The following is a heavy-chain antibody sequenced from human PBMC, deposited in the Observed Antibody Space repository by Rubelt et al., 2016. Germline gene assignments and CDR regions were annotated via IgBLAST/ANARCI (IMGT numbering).Heavy chain of an antibody. Sequence: QVQLQQWGAGLLKPSETLSLTCAVYGGSFSGYYWSWIRQPPGKGLEWIGEINHSGSTNYNPSLKIRVTISVDTSKNQFSLKLSSVTAADTAVYYCARSGEQLVQFQFYWYFDLWGRGTLATVSS. D-gene: IGHD6-13*01. CDR1: GGSFSGYY. CDR3: ARSGEQLVQFQFYWYFDL. V-gene: IGHV4-34*01. CDR2: INHSGST. J-gene: IGHJ2*01.